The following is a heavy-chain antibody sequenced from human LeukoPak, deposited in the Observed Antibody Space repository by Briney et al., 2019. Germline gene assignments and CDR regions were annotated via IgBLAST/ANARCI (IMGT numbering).Heavy chain of an antibody. D-gene: IGHD5-12*01. CDR2: ISSSSSYI. CDR3: ASTSRGYSGYDYVPDAFDI. V-gene: IGHV3-21*01. J-gene: IGHJ3*02. Sequence: GGSLRLSCAASGFTFSSYSINWVRQAPGKGLEWVSSISSSSSYIYYADSVKGRFTISRDNAKNSLYLQMNSLRAEDTAVYYCASTSRGYSGYDYVPDAFDIWGQGTMVTVSS. CDR1: GFTFSSYS.